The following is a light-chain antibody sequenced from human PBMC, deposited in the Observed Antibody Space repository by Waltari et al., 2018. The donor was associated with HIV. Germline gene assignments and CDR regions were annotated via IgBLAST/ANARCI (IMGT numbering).Light chain of an antibody. CDR2: QDD. V-gene: IGLV3-1*01. CDR1: KLGDKY. Sequence: SYELSQPPSVSVSPGQTASITCSGDKLGDKYACWYQQRSGQSPVLVIYQDDKRPSGIPERFFGSNSGNTATLTISGTQTMDEADYYCQAWDSTTVVFGGGTKLTVL. CDR3: QAWDSTTVV. J-gene: IGLJ3*02.